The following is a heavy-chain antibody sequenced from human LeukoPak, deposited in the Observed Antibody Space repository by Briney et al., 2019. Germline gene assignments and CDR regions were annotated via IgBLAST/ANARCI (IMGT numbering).Heavy chain of an antibody. J-gene: IGHJ4*02. V-gene: IGHV4-34*01. CDR2: INHSGST. D-gene: IGHD3-3*01. CDR3: ARAGITIFGVVNPFFDY. CDR1: GGSFSGYY. Sequence: SETLSLTCAVYGGSFSGYYWSWIRQPPGKGLEWIGEINHSGSTNYNPSLKSRVTISVDTSKNQFSLKLSSVTAADTAVYYCARAGITIFGVVNPFFDYWGQGTLVTVSS.